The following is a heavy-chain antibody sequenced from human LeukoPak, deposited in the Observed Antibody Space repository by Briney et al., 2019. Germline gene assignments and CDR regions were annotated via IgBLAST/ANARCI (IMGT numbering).Heavy chain of an antibody. CDR1: GGSFSGYY. CDR2: INHSGST. CDR3: ARQAGLDILAGYWFDL. Sequence: KPSETLSLTCAVYGGSFSGYYWSWIRQPPGKGLEWIGEINHSGSTNYNPSLKSRVTISVDTSKNQFSLKLSSVTAADTAVYYCARQAGLDILAGYWFDLWGQGTLVSVS. V-gene: IGHV4-34*01. D-gene: IGHD3-9*01. J-gene: IGHJ5*02.